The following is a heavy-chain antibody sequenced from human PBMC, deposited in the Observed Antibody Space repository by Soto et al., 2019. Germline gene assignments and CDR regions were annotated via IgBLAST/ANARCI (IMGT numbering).Heavy chain of an antibody. J-gene: IGHJ4*02. CDR2: IYYSGST. Sequence: SETLSLTCTVSGGSVSSGSYYWSWIRQPPGKGLEWIGYIYYSGSTNYNPSLKSRVTISVDTSKNQFSLKLSSVTAADTAVYYCAREFEDYYDSSGLRFFDYWGQGTLVTVSS. V-gene: IGHV4-61*01. CDR1: GGSVSSGSYY. CDR3: AREFEDYYDSSGLRFFDY. D-gene: IGHD3-22*01.